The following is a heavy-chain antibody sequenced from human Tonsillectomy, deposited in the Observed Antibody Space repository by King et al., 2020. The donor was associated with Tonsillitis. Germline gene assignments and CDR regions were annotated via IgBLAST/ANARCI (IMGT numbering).Heavy chain of an antibody. D-gene: IGHD6-13*01. J-gene: IGHJ3*02. CDR1: GGSINSGSYY. Sequence: LQLQESGPGLVKPSQTLSLTCTVSGGSINSGSYYWCWIRQPAGKGLEWIGRIYTSGSTNYNPSLKSRVTMSVDMSKNQLSLELSSVTAAGTAVYYCARDRSVSSSWYGAFYIWGQGTMVTVSS. CDR2: IYTSGST. CDR3: ARDRSVSSSWYGAFYI. V-gene: IGHV4-61*02.